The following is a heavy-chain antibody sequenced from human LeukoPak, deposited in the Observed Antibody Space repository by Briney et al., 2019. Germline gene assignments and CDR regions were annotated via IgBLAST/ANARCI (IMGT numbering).Heavy chain of an antibody. D-gene: IGHD2-21*02. CDR2: IHHGGDA. CDR1: GGSIRSHSW. CDR3: ASHVVVTGTRGFDF. J-gene: IGHJ4*02. V-gene: IGHV4-4*02. Sequence: PSETLSLTCEVSGGSIRSHSWWSWVRQPPGGGLEWIGEIHHGGDANYNTSLMSRASLSVDKSKDQFSLRLSPVTAADTAVYYCASHVVVTGTRGFDFWGQGTRVTVSS.